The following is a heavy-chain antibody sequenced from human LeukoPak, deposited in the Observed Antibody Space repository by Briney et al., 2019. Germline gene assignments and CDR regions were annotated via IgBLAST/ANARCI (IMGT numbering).Heavy chain of an antibody. V-gene: IGHV3-30-3*01. Sequence: GGSLRLSCAASGFTFSSYAMHWVRQAPGKGLEWVAVISYDGSNKYYADSVKGRFTISRDGSKNTLYLQMNSLRAEDTAVYFCARGGTNYYYGMDVWGQGTTVTVSS. J-gene: IGHJ6*02. CDR2: ISYDGSNK. CDR3: ARGGTNYYYGMDV. CDR1: GFTFSSYA.